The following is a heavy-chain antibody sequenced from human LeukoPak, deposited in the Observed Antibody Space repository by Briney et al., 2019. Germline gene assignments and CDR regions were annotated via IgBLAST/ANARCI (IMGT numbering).Heavy chain of an antibody. V-gene: IGHV3-23*01. J-gene: IGHJ4*02. Sequence: PGGSLRLSCAASGFTFSSYAMSWVRQAPGKGLEWVSAISGSGGSTYYADSVKGRFTISRDNSKNTLYLQMNSLRAEDTAVYYCAKPGFLEWLRPPFDYWGQGTLVTVSS. D-gene: IGHD3-3*01. CDR3: AKPGFLEWLRPPFDY. CDR2: ISGSGGST. CDR1: GFTFSSYA.